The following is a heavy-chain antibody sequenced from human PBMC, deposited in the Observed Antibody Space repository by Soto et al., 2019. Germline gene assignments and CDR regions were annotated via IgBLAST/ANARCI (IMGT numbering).Heavy chain of an antibody. CDR3: AREGEGIFRFLACSRPAHGMDV. Sequence: ASVKVSCKASGYTFTSYYMHWMRQAPGQGLEWMGIINPSGGSTSYGQKFQGRVTMTRDTSTSTVYMELSSLRSEDTAVYYCAREGEGIFRFLACSRPAHGMDVWGQGTTVTVSS. CDR1: GYTFTSYY. V-gene: IGHV1-46*01. J-gene: IGHJ6*02. CDR2: INPSGGST. D-gene: IGHD3-3*01.